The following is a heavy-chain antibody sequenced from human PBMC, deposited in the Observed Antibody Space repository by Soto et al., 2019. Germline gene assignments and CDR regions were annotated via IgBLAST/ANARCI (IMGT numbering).Heavy chain of an antibody. CDR1: GDTFNFYS. J-gene: IGHJ4*02. D-gene: IGHD3-10*01. V-gene: IGHV1-69*02. CDR3: ASSYGSGYRAFDY. CDR2: VNPIVSMS. Sequence: QVQLVQSGAEVKRPGSSVKVSCKASGDTFNFYSINWVRQAPGLGLEWMGRVNPIVSMSNYAQKFQGRVTMTADKSTSTAYMDLSSVRYDDTAIYYCASSYGSGYRAFDYWGQGALVTVSS.